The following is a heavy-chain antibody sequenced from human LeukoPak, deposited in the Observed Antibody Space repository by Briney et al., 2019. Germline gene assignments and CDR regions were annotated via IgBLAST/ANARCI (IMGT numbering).Heavy chain of an antibody. J-gene: IGHJ4*02. D-gene: IGHD3-22*01. CDR2: IRSKAYGGTT. CDR3: TRDHRYYYDSSGYWFDY. V-gene: IGHV3-49*03. Sequence: LSLTCTVSGGSISNYYWSWFRQAPGKGLEWVGFIRSKAYGGTTEHAASVKGRFTISRDDSKSIAYLQMNSLKTEDTAVYYCTRDHRYYYDSSGYWFDYWGQGTLVTVSS. CDR1: GGSISNYY.